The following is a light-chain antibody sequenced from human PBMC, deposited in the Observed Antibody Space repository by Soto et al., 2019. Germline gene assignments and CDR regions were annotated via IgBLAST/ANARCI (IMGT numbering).Light chain of an antibody. CDR3: QQLDSDPPWT. CDR2: LAS. J-gene: IGKJ1*01. CDR1: QDISTY. V-gene: IGKV1-9*01. Sequence: IQLTQSPSSLSASVGDRVNITCRASQDISTYLAWYQQHPGRAPKLLVFLASTLESGVPSRFSGSGSGTDFTLIISSLQPDDFATYYCQQLDSDPPWTFGQGTRVEIK.